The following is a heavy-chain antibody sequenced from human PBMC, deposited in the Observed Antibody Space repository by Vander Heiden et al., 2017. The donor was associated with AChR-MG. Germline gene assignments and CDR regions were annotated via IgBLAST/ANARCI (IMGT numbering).Heavy chain of an antibody. CDR3: ATTEITMVQGVHPTNFDP. D-gene: IGHD3-10*01. Sequence: QVQLVQSGAEVKKPGASVQVSCKVSGYTLTELSMHWVRQAPGKGLEWMGGFEPEDGETIYAQKFQGRVTMTEDTSTDTAYMELSSLRSEDTAVYYCATTEITMVQGVHPTNFDPWGQGTLVTVSS. CDR2: FEPEDGET. J-gene: IGHJ5*02. CDR1: GYTLTELS. V-gene: IGHV1-24*01.